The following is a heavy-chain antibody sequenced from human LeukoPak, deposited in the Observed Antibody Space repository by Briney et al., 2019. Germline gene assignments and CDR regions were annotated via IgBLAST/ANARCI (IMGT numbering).Heavy chain of an antibody. Sequence: ASVKVSCKASGYTFTGYYIHWVRQAPGQGLEWMGWINPNSGGTNYAQKFQGRVTMTRDTSISTAYMELSRLRSDDTAVYYCARYSNSGGWFLYYAMDVWGQGTTVTVSS. V-gene: IGHV1-2*02. J-gene: IGHJ6*02. CDR3: ARYSNSGGWFLYYAMDV. CDR2: INPNSGGT. D-gene: IGHD6-19*01. CDR1: GYTFTGYY.